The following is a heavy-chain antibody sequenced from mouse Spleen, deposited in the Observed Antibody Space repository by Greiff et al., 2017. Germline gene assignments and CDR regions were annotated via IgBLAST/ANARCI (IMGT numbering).Heavy chain of an antibody. CDR2: IYPRSGNT. CDR1: GYTFTSYG. D-gene: IGHD3-2*02. J-gene: IGHJ3*01. V-gene: IGHV1-81*01. CDR3: ARRGSSGYLTWFAY. Sequence: QVHVKQSGAELARPGASVKLSCKASGYTFTSYGISWVKQRTGQGLEWIGEIYPRSGNTYYNEKFKGKATLTADKSSSTAYMELRSLTSEDSAVYFCARRGSSGYLTWFAYWGQGTLVTVSA.